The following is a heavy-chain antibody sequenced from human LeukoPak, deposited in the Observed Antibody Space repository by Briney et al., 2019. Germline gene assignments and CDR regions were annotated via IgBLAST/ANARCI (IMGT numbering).Heavy chain of an antibody. CDR2: ISSSGSTI. V-gene: IGHV3-48*03. D-gene: IGHD3/OR15-3a*01. CDR1: GFTFRSYE. CDR3: ARLARSLDL. Sequence: GGSLILSCAASGFTFRSYEMNWVRQAPGKRLEWVADISSSGSTIKYADSVKGRFTISRDNAKNSLYLQMNSLRAEDTAVYYCARLARSLDLWGQGTLVTVSS. J-gene: IGHJ4*02.